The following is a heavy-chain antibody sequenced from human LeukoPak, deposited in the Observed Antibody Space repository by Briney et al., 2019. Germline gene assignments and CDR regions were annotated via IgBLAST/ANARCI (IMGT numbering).Heavy chain of an antibody. CDR2: INFNSGAT. V-gene: IGHV1-2*02. CDR1: GYTFSGYY. J-gene: IGHJ4*02. D-gene: IGHD5-18*01. Sequence: GASVKVSCKASGYTFSGYYMHWLRQAPGQGPEWMGCINFNSGATSYAQEFQGRVTMTRDTSISTAYMELNSLRSDDTAVYYCARSGYSYGYGDWGQGTLVTVSS. CDR3: ARSGYSYGYGD.